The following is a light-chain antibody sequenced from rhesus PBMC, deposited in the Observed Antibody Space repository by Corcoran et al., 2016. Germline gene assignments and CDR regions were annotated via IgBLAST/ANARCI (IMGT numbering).Light chain of an antibody. J-gene: IGKJ4*01. Sequence: DIQMTQSPSSLSASVGDTVTITCQASQGISKYLAWYQQKPGKAPKLLINNASTLQSGVPSRFSGSGSGTEFPLTISSLPPEDFATYSCQQYNSLPLTFGGGTKVELK. CDR1: QGISKY. CDR2: NAS. CDR3: QQYNSLPLT. V-gene: IGKV1-25*01.